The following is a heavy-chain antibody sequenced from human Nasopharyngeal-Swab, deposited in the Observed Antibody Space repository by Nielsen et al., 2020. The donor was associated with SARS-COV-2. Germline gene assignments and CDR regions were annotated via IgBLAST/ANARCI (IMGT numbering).Heavy chain of an antibody. CDR1: GYTFTGYY. V-gene: IGHV7-4-1*02. D-gene: IGHD3-3*01. Sequence: ASVKVSCKASGYTFTGYYMHWVRQAPGQGLEWMGWINTNTGNPTYAQGFTGRFVFSLDTSVSTAYLQISSLKAEDTAVYYCARDLRLRFLEWTNWFDPWGQGTLVTVSS. CDR3: ARDLRLRFLEWTNWFDP. CDR2: INTNTGNP. J-gene: IGHJ5*02.